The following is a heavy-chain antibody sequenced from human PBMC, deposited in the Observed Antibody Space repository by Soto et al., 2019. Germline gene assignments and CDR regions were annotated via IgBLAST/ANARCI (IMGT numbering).Heavy chain of an antibody. J-gene: IGHJ4*02. Sequence: ASVKVSCKASGYTFTSFYMHWVRQAPGQGLEWMGIINPSGGSTSYAQKFQGRVTMTRDTSTSTVYMELSSLRPEDTAVYYCASIADSGQGYWGQGTLVTVSS. CDR2: INPSGGST. CDR3: ASIADSGQGY. CDR1: GYTFTSFY. V-gene: IGHV1-46*01. D-gene: IGHD1-26*01.